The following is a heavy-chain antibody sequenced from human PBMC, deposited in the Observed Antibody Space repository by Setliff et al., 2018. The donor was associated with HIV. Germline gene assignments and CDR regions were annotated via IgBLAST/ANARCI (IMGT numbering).Heavy chain of an antibody. V-gene: IGHV3-23*01. D-gene: IGHD3-10*01. J-gene: IGHJ4*02. CDR1: GFTFSTYA. Sequence: LRLSCAASGFTFSTYAMGWVRQAPGKGLEWVSTVGAVGGPTHYAESVKGRFTISKDNSKNTLYLQMNSLRAEDTAVYYCARGNTMVTDFDYWGQGTLVTVSS. CDR2: VGAVGGPT. CDR3: ARGNTMVTDFDY.